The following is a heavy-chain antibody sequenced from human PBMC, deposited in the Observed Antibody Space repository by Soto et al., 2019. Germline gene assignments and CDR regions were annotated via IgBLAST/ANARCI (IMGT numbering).Heavy chain of an antibody. Sequence: QLVQSGAEVKKPGASVRVSCKTSGPTFIAYYIHWVRQAPGQGLEWMGWIDPKSGGTTYEQKFLGRVTMTRDTSINTAYMDLNRLTSHDTALYYCARVSVDVPEWGQGTLITVSS. J-gene: IGHJ4*02. CDR1: GPTFIAYY. V-gene: IGHV1-2*02. CDR3: ARVSVDVPE. CDR2: IDPKSGGT. D-gene: IGHD5-12*01.